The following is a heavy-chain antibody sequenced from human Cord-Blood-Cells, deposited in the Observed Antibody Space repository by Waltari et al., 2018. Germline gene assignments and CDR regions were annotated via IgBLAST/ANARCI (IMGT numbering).Heavy chain of an antibody. Sequence: EVQLVQSGAEVKKPGESLKISYKGSGYSFTSYWIGWVRQMPGKGLEWMGIIYPGDSDTRYSPSFQGQVTISADKSISTAMYYCARGQHDSSGYYFDYWGQGTLVTVSS. V-gene: IGHV5-51*01. D-gene: IGHD3-22*01. CDR3: Y. J-gene: IGHJ4*02. CDR2: IYPGDSDT. CDR1: GYSFTSYW.